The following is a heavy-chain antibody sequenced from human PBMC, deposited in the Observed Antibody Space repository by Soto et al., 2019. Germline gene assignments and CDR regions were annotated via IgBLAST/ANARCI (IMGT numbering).Heavy chain of an antibody. CDR2: IYYSGST. CDR3: ARDFQGMYNWFDP. J-gene: IGHJ5*02. V-gene: IGHV4-61*08. Sequence: SETLSLTCTVSGGSISSGGYYWSWIRQHPGKGLEWIGYIYYSGSTYYNPSLKSRVTISVDTSKNQFSLKLSSVTAADTAVYYCARDFQGMYNWFDPWGQGTLVTVSS. CDR1: GGSISSGGYY.